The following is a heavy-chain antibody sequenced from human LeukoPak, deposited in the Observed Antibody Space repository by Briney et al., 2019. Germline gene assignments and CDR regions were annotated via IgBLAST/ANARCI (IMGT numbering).Heavy chain of an antibody. CDR1: GYTFTSYG. CDR3: ASCDSSGCHFDY. Sequence: SVKVSCKASGYTFTSYGISWVRQAPGQGLEWMGGIIPIFGTANYAQKFQGRVTITADESTSTAYMELSSLRSEDTAVYYCASCDSSGCHFDYWGQGTLVTVSS. V-gene: IGHV1-69*13. D-gene: IGHD3-22*01. J-gene: IGHJ4*02. CDR2: IIPIFGTA.